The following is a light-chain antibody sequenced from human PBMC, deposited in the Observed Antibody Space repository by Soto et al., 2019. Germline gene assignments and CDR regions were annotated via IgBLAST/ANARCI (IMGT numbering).Light chain of an antibody. CDR1: QGISTY. CDR2: AAS. V-gene: IGKV1-39*01. J-gene: IGKJ1*01. Sequence: DIQMTQSPPSLSASVGDRVTITCRASQGISTYLNWYQQKPGKAPKLLIYAASSLQSGVPSRFSGSGSETDFTLTISSLQPEDFAIYYCQQSYSSPQTFGQGTKVDIK. CDR3: QQSYSSPQT.